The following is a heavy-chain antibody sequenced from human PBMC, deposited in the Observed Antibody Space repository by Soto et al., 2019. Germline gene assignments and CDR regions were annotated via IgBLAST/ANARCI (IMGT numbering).Heavy chain of an antibody. CDR2: ISSSGTTI. D-gene: IGHD4-17*01. Sequence: EVQLVESGGGLVQPGGSLRLSCAASGFTFRSYEMNWVRQAPGKGLEWISYISSSGTTIYYAGSVKGRFTISRDNAKNSLYVQMNSPRAEDTALYYCASSTVTYSRGMDVWGQGTTVTVSS. V-gene: IGHV3-48*03. CDR1: GFTFRSYE. J-gene: IGHJ6*02. CDR3: ASSTVTYSRGMDV.